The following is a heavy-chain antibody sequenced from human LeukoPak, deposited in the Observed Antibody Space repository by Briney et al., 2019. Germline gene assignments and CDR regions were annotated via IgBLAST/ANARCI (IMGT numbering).Heavy chain of an antibody. Sequence: GASVKVSCKASGYTFTSYYMHWVRQAPGQGLEWMGIINPSGGSTSYAQKFQGRVTMTRDTSTSTVYMELSSLRSEDTAVYYCARVYCSGGSCKYYYYGMDVWGQGTTVTVSS. CDR2: INPSGGST. CDR3: ARVYCSGGSCKYYYYGMDV. CDR1: GYTFTSYY. J-gene: IGHJ6*02. V-gene: IGHV1-46*01. D-gene: IGHD2-15*01.